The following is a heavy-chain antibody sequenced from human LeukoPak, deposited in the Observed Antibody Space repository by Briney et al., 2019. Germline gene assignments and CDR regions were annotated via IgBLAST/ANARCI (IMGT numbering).Heavy chain of an antibody. V-gene: IGHV4-59*01. CDR1: GGSINTYY. J-gene: IGHJ5*02. Sequence: SEILSLTCTVSGGSINTYYWSWIRQPPGKGLEWIGYISYSGSTNYNPSLKSRVTISVDTSKNQFSLNLSSVTAADTAVYYCARDRDSSGYYHGAWFDPWGQGTLVTVSS. CDR2: ISYSGST. D-gene: IGHD3-22*01. CDR3: ARDRDSSGYYHGAWFDP.